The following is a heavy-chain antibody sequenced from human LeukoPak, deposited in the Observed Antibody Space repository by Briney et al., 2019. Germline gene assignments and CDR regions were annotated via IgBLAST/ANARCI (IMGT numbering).Heavy chain of an antibody. Sequence: GASVKVSCKASGYTFTSYGINWVRQAPGQGLEWMGWISAYNGNTNYAQKLQGRVTMTTDTSTSTAYMELRSLRSDDTAVYYCARGGYSGYLADNWFDPWGQGTLVTVSS. J-gene: IGHJ5*02. CDR3: ARGGYSGYLADNWFDP. CDR1: GYTFTSYG. D-gene: IGHD5-12*01. V-gene: IGHV1-18*01. CDR2: ISAYNGNT.